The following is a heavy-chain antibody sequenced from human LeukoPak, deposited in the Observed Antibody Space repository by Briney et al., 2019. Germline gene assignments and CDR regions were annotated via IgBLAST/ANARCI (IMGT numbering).Heavy chain of an antibody. CDR3: ATRMAVAGSHTWFDP. J-gene: IGHJ5*02. Sequence: SETLSLTCTVSRGSISSNTYYLGWIRQPPGEGLEWIVSIYYSGRTYSNPSLKSRVTISVDTSKNQFSMKLSSVTAADTAVSYCATRMAVAGSHTWFDPWGQGTLVTASS. D-gene: IGHD6-19*01. CDR1: RGSISSNTYY. CDR2: IYYSGRT. V-gene: IGHV4-39*07.